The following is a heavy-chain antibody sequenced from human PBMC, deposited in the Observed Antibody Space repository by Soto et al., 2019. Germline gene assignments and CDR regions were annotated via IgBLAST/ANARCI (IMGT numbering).Heavy chain of an antibody. CDR1: GFTFDDYA. CDR3: AKDLQYVDYVPLHFYGMDV. J-gene: IGHJ6*02. V-gene: IGHV3-9*01. CDR2: ISWNSGTI. Sequence: GGSLRLSCAASGFTFDDYAMHWVRQAPGKGLEWVSGISWNSGTIGYADSVKGRFTISRDNTKNSLYLQMNSLRAEDTALYYCAKDLQYVDYVPLHFYGMDVWGQGTTVTVSS. D-gene: IGHD4-17*01.